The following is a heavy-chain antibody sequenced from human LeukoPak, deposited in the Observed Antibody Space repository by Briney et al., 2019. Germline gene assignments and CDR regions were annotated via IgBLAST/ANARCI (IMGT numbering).Heavy chain of an antibody. CDR1: GNSFNNHF. D-gene: IGHD3-10*01. V-gene: IGHV5-51*01. CDR3: ARRSTVIRGVLEEAFDY. J-gene: IGHJ4*02. CDR2: IYPGDSET. Sequence: GESLKISCKGSGNSFNNHFIGWVRQMTGKDLEWMGIIYPGDSETRYSPSFQGQVTISADKSISTVYLQWSSLEASDTAMYYCARRSTVIRGVLEEAFDYWGQGTLVIVSS.